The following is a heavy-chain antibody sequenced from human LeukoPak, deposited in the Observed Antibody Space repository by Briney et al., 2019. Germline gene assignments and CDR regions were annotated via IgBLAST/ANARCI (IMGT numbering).Heavy chain of an antibody. CDR1: GFTFDDYG. Sequence: TGGPLRLSCAASGFTFDDYGMSWVRQAPGKGLEWVSGINWNGGSTGYADSVKGRFTISRDNAKNSLYLQMNSLRAEDTALYYCARANSGSGSYYPPFDYWGQGTLVTVSS. CDR3: ARANSGSGSYYPPFDY. CDR2: INWNGGST. J-gene: IGHJ4*02. D-gene: IGHD3-10*01. V-gene: IGHV3-20*04.